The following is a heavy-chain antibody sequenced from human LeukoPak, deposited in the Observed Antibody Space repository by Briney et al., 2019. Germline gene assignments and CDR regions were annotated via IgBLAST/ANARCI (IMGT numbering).Heavy chain of an antibody. CDR3: ARDPPLGMFDY. J-gene: IGHJ4*02. Sequence: GGSLRLSCAASGFSFRSYNMNWVRKAPGKGLEWVSSISSRNTYIYYADSVKGRFTISRDNAKNSLYLQMNSLRAEDTAVYYCARDPPLGMFDYWGQGTLVTVSS. CDR1: GFSFRSYN. CDR2: ISSRNTYI. D-gene: IGHD6-13*01. V-gene: IGHV3-21*01.